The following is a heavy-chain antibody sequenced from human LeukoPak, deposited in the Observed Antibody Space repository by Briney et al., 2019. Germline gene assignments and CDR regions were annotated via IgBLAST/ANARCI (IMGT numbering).Heavy chain of an antibody. Sequence: PSQTLSLTCTVSGGSISSGGYYWSWIRQHPGKGLEWIGYIYYSGSTYYNPSLKSRVTISVDTSKNQFSLKLSSVTAADTAVYYCAREILGGTPTRPNNRYFDYWGQGTLVTVSS. CDR3: AREILGGTPTRPNNRYFDY. CDR1: GGSISSGGYY. J-gene: IGHJ4*02. CDR2: IYYSGST. D-gene: IGHD1-1*01. V-gene: IGHV4-31*03.